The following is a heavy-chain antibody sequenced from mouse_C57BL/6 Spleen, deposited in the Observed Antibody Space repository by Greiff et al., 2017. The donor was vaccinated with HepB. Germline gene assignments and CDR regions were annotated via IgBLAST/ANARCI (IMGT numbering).Heavy chain of an antibody. D-gene: IGHD2-5*01. J-gene: IGHJ1*03. CDR1: GYTFTSYW. Sequence: QVQLQQPGAELVKPGASVKLSCKASGYTFTSYWMQWVKQRPGQGLEWIGEIDPSDSYTNYNQKFKGKATLTVDTSSSTAYMQLSSLTSEDSAVYYCARRPESNWYFDVWGTGTTVTVSS. CDR2: IDPSDSYT. V-gene: IGHV1-50*01. CDR3: ARRPESNWYFDV.